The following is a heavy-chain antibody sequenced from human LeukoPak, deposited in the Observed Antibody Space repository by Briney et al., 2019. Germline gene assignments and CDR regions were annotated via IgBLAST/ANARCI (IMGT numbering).Heavy chain of an antibody. CDR1: GYSFTSYW. CDR3: ARKYGSGGTFDY. J-gene: IGHJ4*02. Sequence: GESPKISCKASGYSFTSYWIAWVRQMPGKGREWMGIISPGDSDTRYSPSFQGQVTISVDKSITTAYLQWSSLKASDIAMYYCARKYGSGGTFDYWGRGTLVTVSS. CDR2: ISPGDSDT. V-gene: IGHV5-51*01. D-gene: IGHD6-19*01.